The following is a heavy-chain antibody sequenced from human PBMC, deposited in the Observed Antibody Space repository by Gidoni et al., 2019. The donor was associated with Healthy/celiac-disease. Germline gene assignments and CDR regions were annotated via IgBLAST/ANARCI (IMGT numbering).Heavy chain of an antibody. V-gene: IGHV3-73*01. J-gene: IGHJ6*02. CDR1: GFPFSGSA. D-gene: IGHD3-16*01. CDR2: IRSKANSYAT. CDR3: TRHGETLGTLGDYYGMDV. Sequence: EVQLVESGGGLVQPGGSLKLSCAASGFPFSGSAMPGVRQASGKGLEWVGRIRSKANSYATAYAASVKGRFTISRDDSKNTAYLQMNSLKTEDTAVYYCTRHGETLGTLGDYYGMDVWGQGTTVTVSS.